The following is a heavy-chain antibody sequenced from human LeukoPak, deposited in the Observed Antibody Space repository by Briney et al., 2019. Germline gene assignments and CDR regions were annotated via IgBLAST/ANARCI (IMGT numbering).Heavy chain of an antibody. CDR2: IYYSGST. D-gene: IGHD3-10*02. V-gene: IGHV4-61*10. CDR1: GSSISSGSYY. J-gene: IGHJ3*02. CDR3: AGVFGRADAFDI. Sequence: PSETLSLTCTVSGSSISSGSYYWSWIRQPAGKGLEWIGYIYYSGSTNYNPSLKSRVTISVDTSKNQFSLKLSSVTAADTAVYYCAGVFGRADAFDIWGQGTMVTVSS.